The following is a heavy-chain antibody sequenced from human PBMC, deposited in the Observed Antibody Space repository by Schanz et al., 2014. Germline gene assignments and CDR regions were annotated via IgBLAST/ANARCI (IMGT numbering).Heavy chain of an antibody. V-gene: IGHV1-18*04. Sequence: QVQLVQSGAGVKKPGASVKVSCKASGSTFTTYGITWVRQAPGQGLEWMGWISAHNDNANYAQNFQGRVIMTTDTSTTTAYMELRSLRSDDTAVFYCAGGDYDLLGLEYGGQGTLVTVSS. CDR1: GSTFTTYG. D-gene: IGHD4-17*01. J-gene: IGHJ4*02. CDR2: ISAHNDNA. CDR3: AGGDYDLLGLEY.